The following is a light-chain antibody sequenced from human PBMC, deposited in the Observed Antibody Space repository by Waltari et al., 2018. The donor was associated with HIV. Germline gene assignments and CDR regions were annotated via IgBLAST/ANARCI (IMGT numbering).Light chain of an antibody. Sequence: QSALTQPPSASGTPGQRVTISCSGSSSNIGRNYVYWYLQLPGTAPKLLIYRNNQRPSGVPDRFSGSKSGTSASLAISGLRSEDVADYYCASWDDSLSVVFGGGTKLTVL. J-gene: IGLJ2*01. CDR3: ASWDDSLSVV. V-gene: IGLV1-47*01. CDR1: SSNIGRNY. CDR2: RNN.